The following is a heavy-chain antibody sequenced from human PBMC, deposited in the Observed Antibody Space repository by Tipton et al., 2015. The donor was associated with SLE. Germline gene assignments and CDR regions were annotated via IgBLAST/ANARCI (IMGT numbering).Heavy chain of an antibody. J-gene: IGHJ4*02. CDR1: GYSISSGYY. CDR2: INHRGST. V-gene: IGHV4-34*01. CDR3: ARNLRQLVPNSQNY. D-gene: IGHD6-6*01. Sequence: TLSLTCAVSGYSISSGYYWSWIRQPPGKGLEWIGEINHRGSTNYNPSLKSRVTISIDTSKNQFSLKLSSVTAADTAVYYCARNLRQLVPNSQNYWGQGTLVTVSS.